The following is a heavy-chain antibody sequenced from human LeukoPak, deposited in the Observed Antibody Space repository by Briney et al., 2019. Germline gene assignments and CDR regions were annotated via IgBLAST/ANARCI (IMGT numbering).Heavy chain of an antibody. CDR1: GGSISGGGYY. J-gene: IGHJ6*02. Sequence: PSETLSLTCTVSGGSISGGGYYWSWIRQHPGKGLEWIGYTYHTGGTFYNPSLKSRVTISLDTSENQFSLKLSSVTAADTAVYYCASSEATTTPPPYGMGVWGQGTTVTVSS. CDR2: TYHTGGT. CDR3: ASSEATTTPPPYGMGV. D-gene: IGHD5-12*01. V-gene: IGHV4-31*03.